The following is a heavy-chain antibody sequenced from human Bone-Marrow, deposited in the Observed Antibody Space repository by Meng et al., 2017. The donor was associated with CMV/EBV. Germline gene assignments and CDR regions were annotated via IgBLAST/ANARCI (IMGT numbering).Heavy chain of an antibody. CDR2: MYPGGSET. CDR1: GYSFTTYW. CDR3: ARLDGYGDHKSPFDY. Sequence: GESLKISCKGSGYSFTTYWIAWVRQMPGKGLEWMGIMYPGGSETTYSPSFHGQVTILVDKSISTAYLQWSSLKASDTAMYYCARLDGYGDHKSPFDYWGQGTLVPSPQ. D-gene: IGHD4-17*01. J-gene: IGHJ4*02. V-gene: IGHV5-51*01.